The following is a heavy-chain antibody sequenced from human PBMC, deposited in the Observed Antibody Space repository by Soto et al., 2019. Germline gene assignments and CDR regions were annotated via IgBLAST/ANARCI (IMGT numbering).Heavy chain of an antibody. J-gene: IGHJ6*02. Sequence: GGSLRLSCAASGFTFSSYAMHWVRQAPGKGLEWVAVISYDGSNKYYADSVKGRFTISRDNSKNTLYLQMNSLRAEDTAVYYCARDLVYYYGSGSYPSVYGMDVWGQGTTVTVSS. CDR2: ISYDGSNK. CDR3: ARDLVYYYGSGSYPSVYGMDV. CDR1: GFTFSSYA. D-gene: IGHD3-10*01. V-gene: IGHV3-30-3*01.